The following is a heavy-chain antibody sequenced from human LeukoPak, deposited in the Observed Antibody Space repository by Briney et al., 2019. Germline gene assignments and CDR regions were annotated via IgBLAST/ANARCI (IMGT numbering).Heavy chain of an antibody. CDR1: GGTFSNYA. J-gene: IGHJ5*02. CDR3: ARGGVATIEDYGDYETVSSFDP. D-gene: IGHD4-17*01. Sequence: SVKVSCKASGGTFSNYAISWVRQAPGQGLEWMGRIIPIFGIANYAQKFQGRVTITADKSTSTAYMELSSLRSEDTAVYYCARGGVATIEDYGDYETVSSFDPWGQGTLVTVSS. CDR2: IIPIFGIA. V-gene: IGHV1-69*04.